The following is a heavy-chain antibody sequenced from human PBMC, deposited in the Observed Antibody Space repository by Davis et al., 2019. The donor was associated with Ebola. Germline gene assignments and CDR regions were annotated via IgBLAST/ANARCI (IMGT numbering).Heavy chain of an antibody. D-gene: IGHD3-22*01. CDR2: TYYSSKWYN. CDR3: ARGWLRSGLDY. V-gene: IGHV6-1*01. J-gene: IGHJ4*02. Sequence: HSQTLSLTCAISGDSVSSGGWNWIRQSPSRGLEWLGRTYYSSKWYNDYSVSVKSRITINPDTSKNQFSLQLDSVTPEDTAVYYCARGWLRSGLDYWGQGILVTVSS. CDR1: GDSVSSGG.